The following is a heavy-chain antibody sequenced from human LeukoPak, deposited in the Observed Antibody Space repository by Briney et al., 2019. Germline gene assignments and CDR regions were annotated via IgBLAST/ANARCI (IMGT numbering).Heavy chain of an antibody. CDR2: IYSGGGT. CDR3: ARRGELVANAFDI. CDR1: GFTVSTNY. D-gene: IGHD2-21*01. V-gene: IGHV3-66*01. Sequence: PGGSLRLSCAGSGFTVSTNYMSWVRQAPGKGLEWVSLIYSGGGTYYADSVKGRFTISRDNSKNTLYLQMNSVRAEDTAVYYCARRGELVANAFDIWGQGTMVTVSS. J-gene: IGHJ3*02.